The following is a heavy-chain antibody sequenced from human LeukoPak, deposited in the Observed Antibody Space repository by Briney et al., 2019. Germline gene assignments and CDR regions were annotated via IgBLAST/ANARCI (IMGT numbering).Heavy chain of an antibody. J-gene: IGHJ4*02. CDR3: ATGLFSYYYGSGA. CDR1: GNIFTGYY. V-gene: IGHV1-2*02. D-gene: IGHD3-10*01. Sequence: ASVMVSCKASGNIFTGYYLHWVRQAPGQGLEWMGWINPNGGGPKYAPKFQGRVTMTRDTSINTVYMELSRLRSDDTAVYYCATGLFSYYYGSGAWGQGTLVTVSS. CDR2: INPNGGGP.